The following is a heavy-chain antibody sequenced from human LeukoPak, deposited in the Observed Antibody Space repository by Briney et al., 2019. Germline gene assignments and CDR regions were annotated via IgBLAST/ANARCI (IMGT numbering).Heavy chain of an antibody. D-gene: IGHD3-16*02. J-gene: IGHJ4*02. CDR2: IGAYNGNT. CDR1: GYTFTSYG. CDR3: ARDEDWPDYRYYFDY. V-gene: IGHV1-18*01. Sequence: VASVKVSCKASGYTFTSYGISWVRQAPGEGVERMGWIGAYNGNTNYAQKLQGRVTMTTDTSTSTAYMELRSLRSDDTAVYYCARDEDWPDYRYYFDYWGQGTLVTVSS.